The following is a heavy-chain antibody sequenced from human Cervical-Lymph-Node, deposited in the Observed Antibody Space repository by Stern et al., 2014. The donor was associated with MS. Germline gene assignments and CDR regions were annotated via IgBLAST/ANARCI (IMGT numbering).Heavy chain of an antibody. CDR2: IYYSGST. CDR1: GGSISSYY. V-gene: IGHV4-59*01. Sequence: QVQLQESGPGLVKPSETLSLTCIVSGGSISSYYWTWIRQPPGKGLEWIGYIYYSGSTKYNPSLKSRVTISVDTSKNQFSLRLSSVTAADTAVYYCARERKAVSGTSYFDYWGQGTLVTVSS. CDR3: ARERKAVSGTSYFDY. J-gene: IGHJ4*02. D-gene: IGHD6-19*01.